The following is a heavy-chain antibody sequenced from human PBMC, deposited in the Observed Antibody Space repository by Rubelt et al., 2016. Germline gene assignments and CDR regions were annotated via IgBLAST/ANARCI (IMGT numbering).Heavy chain of an antibody. D-gene: IGHD3-9*01. J-gene: IGHJ5*02. V-gene: IGHV4-34*01. CDR3: ARGLGDILTPNWFDP. Sequence: QVQLQQWGAGLLKPSETLSLTCAVYGGSFSGYYWSWIRQPPGKGLEWIGEINHSGSTNYNPSLKSRVTITVDTSMNQFSLKLSSVTAADTAVYYCARGLGDILTPNWFDPWGQGTLVTVYS. CDR1: GGSFSGYY. CDR2: INHSGST.